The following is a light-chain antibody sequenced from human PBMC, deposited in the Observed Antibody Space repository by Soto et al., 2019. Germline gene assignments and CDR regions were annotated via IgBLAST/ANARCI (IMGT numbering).Light chain of an antibody. CDR2: GNS. Sequence: QSVLTQPPSVYGAPGQRVTISCTGSSSNIGAGYDVHWYQQLPGTAPKLLIYGNSKRPSGVPDRFSGSKSGTSASLAITGLQAEDEADYYCQSYDSSLNGVIFGGGTKLTVL. CDR3: QSYDSSLNGVI. J-gene: IGLJ2*01. CDR1: SSNIGAGYD. V-gene: IGLV1-40*01.